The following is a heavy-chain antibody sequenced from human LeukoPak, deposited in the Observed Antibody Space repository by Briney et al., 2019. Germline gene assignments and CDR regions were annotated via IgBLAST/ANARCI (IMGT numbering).Heavy chain of an antibody. CDR3: STAKFDS. CDR1: GYTLNDYW. J-gene: IGHJ4*02. CDR2: INIDSITV. V-gene: IGHV3-48*01. Sequence: TGGSLRLSCVASGYTLNDYWMSWVRQAPGKGLEWVSYINIDSITVNYADSVKGRFTISRDNAKNSLYLQMNSLRAEDTAVYYCSTAKFDSWGQGTLVTVSS.